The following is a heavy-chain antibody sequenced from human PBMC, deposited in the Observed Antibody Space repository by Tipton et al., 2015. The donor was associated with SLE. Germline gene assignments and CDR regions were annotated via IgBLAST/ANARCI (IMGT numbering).Heavy chain of an antibody. Sequence: TLSLTCTVSGGSISSSSHYWGWIRQPPGKGLEWIGSVYYSGTTYYTPSLKSRVTISIDTSNNQFSLKLNSVTAADTAVYYCTRRDTSKLRLDYWGQGTLVTVSS. J-gene: IGHJ4*02. CDR3: TRRDTSKLRLDY. V-gene: IGHV4-39*07. CDR1: GGSISSSSHY. D-gene: IGHD2-2*01. CDR2: VYYSGTT.